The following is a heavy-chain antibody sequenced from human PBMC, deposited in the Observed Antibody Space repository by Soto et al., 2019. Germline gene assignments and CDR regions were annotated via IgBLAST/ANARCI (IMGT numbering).Heavy chain of an antibody. CDR3: ARDLSNYESYYYYYYMDV. D-gene: IGHD4-4*01. V-gene: IGHV3-7*01. Sequence: GSLRLSCAASGFTFSSYWMSWVRQAPGKGLEWVANIKQDGSEKYYVDSVKGRFTISRDNAKNSLYLQMNSLRAEDTAVYYCARDLSNYESYYYYYYMDVWGKGTTVTVSS. J-gene: IGHJ6*03. CDR1: GFTFSSYW. CDR2: IKQDGSEK.